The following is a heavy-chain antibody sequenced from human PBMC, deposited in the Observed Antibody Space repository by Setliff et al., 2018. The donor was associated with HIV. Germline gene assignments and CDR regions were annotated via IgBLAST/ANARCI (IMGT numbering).Heavy chain of an antibody. CDR2: IIPIFGTA. CDR1: GGTFSSYV. Sequence: SVKVSCKSSGGTFSSYVINWVRQAPGQGLEWMGGIIPIFGTANYAQNFGGRVTITADQSTTTSYLQLNSLRFEDTAIYYCASDSPAARFEELEDHYYYFMDVWGKGTTVTVSS. CDR3: ASDSPAARFEELEDHYYYFMDV. V-gene: IGHV1-69*13. J-gene: IGHJ6*03. D-gene: IGHD3-10*01.